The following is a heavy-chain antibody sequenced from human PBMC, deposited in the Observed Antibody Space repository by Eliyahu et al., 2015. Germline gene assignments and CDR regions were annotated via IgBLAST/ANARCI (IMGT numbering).Heavy chain of an antibody. J-gene: IGHJ2*01. CDR1: XFTFDXXA. D-gene: IGHD7-27*01. CDR3: AKDRLYGEGAGYFDL. CDR2: ISWKSSSI. V-gene: IGHV3-9*01. Sequence: EVQLVXSGGGLVXPGRSLXLSCAASXFTFDXXAMHWVRQAPGKGLEWVSGISWKSSSIGYADSVKGRFTISRDNAKKSLYLQINSVRPEDTALYYCAKDRLYGEGAGYFDLWGRGTLVTVSS.